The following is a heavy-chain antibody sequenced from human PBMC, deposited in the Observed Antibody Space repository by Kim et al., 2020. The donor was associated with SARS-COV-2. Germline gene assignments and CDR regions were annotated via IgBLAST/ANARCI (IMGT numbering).Heavy chain of an antibody. V-gene: IGHV1-18*01. J-gene: IGHJ4*02. D-gene: IGHD4-4*01. Sequence: QKLQGRFTTTTDTSTSTAYMELRSLRSDDTAVYYCARDQFPHMTTVTLDYWGQGTLVTVSS. CDR3: ARDQFPHMTTVTLDY.